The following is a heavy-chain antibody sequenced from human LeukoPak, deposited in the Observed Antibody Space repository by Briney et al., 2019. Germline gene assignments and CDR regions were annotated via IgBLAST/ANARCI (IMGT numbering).Heavy chain of an antibody. Sequence: ASVKVSCKASGYTFTGDYMHWVRQAPGQGLEWMGWINPKSGGKNYAQKFQGRVTMTRDTSINTAYMELSSLRSDDTAVYYCARGGCCNWFDPWGQGTLVTVSS. CDR1: GYTFTGDY. V-gene: IGHV1-2*02. J-gene: IGHJ5*02. CDR2: INPKSGGK. D-gene: IGHD3-10*01. CDR3: ARGGCCNWFDP.